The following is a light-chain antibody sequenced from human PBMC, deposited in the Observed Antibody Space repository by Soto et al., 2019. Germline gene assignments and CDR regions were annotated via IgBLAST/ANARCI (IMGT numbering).Light chain of an antibody. Sequence: VQIPQSPFTPSASLRDRVTIPFRASQSISSWLAWYQQKPGKAPKLLIYKASSLESGVPSRFSGSGSGTEFTLTISSLQPDDFATYYCQQYNSYPGTFGQGTKVDIK. V-gene: IGKV1-5*03. J-gene: IGKJ1*01. CDR3: QQYNSYPGT. CDR1: QSISSW. CDR2: KAS.